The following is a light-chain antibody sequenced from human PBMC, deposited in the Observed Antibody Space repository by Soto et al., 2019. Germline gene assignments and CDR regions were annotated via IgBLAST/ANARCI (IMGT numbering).Light chain of an antibody. CDR2: EVS. V-gene: IGLV2-23*02. CDR3: CSYAGSSWV. CDR1: SSDVGSYNL. Sequence: QPALTQPASVSGSPGQSITISCTGTSSDVGSYNLVSWYQQHPGKAPKLMIYEVSKRPSGVSNRFSGSKSGNTASLTISGLQAEDEADYYCCSYAGSSWVFGGGTKLTVL. J-gene: IGLJ3*02.